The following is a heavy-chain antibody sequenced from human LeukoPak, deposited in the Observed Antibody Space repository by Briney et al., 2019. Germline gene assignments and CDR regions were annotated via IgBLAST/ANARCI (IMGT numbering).Heavy chain of an antibody. V-gene: IGHV3-33*01. CDR1: GFTFSSYG. J-gene: IGHJ6*02. CDR2: IWSDGSSK. Sequence: GGSLRLSCTASGFTFSSYGMHWVRQAPGKGLEWVAVIWSDGSSKHYADSVKGRFTISRDNSKNTLYLQMNSLRAEDTALYYCARGQPPSYYDMDVWGQGTTVTVSS. CDR3: ARGQPPSYYDMDV. D-gene: IGHD6-13*01.